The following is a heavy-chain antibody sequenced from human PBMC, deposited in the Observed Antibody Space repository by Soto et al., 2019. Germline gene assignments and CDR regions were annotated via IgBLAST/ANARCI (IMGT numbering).Heavy chain of an antibody. Sequence: PGESLRLSCAVSGFTFSDSAIHWVRQASGKGLEWVGRIRSKANNYATAYAASVKGRFTISRDDSKNTAYLQMNSLRTEDTAVYFCTSGLIAVAGTNLYYWGQGTLVTVSS. J-gene: IGHJ4*02. CDR3: TSGLIAVAGTNLYY. D-gene: IGHD6-19*01. V-gene: IGHV3-73*01. CDR2: IRSKANNYAT. CDR1: GFTFSDSA.